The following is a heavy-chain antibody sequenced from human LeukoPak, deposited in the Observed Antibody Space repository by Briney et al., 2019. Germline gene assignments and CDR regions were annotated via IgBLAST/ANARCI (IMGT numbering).Heavy chain of an antibody. J-gene: IGHJ3*02. CDR2: ISHSGST. D-gene: IGHD3-22*01. V-gene: IGHV4-34*01. Sequence: SETLSLTCTVSGGSISTYYWSWIRQPPGKGLEWIGEISHSGSTKYNPSLKRRGTISVDTSKNQFSLKLSSVTAADTAVYYCARRDDYYDSRGYDDAFDIWGQGTKVTVSS. CDR3: ARRDDYYDSRGYDDAFDI. CDR1: GGSISTYY.